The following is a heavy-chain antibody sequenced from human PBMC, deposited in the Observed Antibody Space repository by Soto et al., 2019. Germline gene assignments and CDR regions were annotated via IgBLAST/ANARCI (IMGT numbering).Heavy chain of an antibody. CDR1: GGTFSSYA. CDR3: ARSPENYDILTGYYNFDY. Sequence: QVQLVQSGAEVKKPGSSVKVSCKASGGTFSSYAISWVRQAPGQGLEWMGGIIPIFGTANYAQKFQGRVTITADESTSTASMELSSLRSEDTAVYYCARSPENYDILTGYYNFDYWGQGTLVTVSS. V-gene: IGHV1-69*01. J-gene: IGHJ4*02. CDR2: IIPIFGTA. D-gene: IGHD3-9*01.